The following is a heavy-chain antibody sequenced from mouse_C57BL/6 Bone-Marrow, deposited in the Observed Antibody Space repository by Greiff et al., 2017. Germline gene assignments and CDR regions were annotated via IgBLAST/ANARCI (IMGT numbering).Heavy chain of an antibody. CDR2: TDPSDSYT. D-gene: IGHD1-1*01. CDR3: ARERGFITTVVVPFDY. J-gene: IGHJ2*01. V-gene: IGHV1-69*01. Sequence: QVQLQQPGAELVMPGASVKLSCKASGYTFTSSWMHWVKQRPGQGLEWIGETDPSDSYTNYNQKFKGKSTLTVDKSSSTAYMQLSSLTSEDSAVYYCARERGFITTVVVPFDYWGQGTTLTVSS. CDR1: GYTFTSSW.